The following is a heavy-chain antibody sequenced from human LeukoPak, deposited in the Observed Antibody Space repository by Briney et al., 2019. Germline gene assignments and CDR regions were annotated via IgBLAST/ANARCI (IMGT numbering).Heavy chain of an antibody. Sequence: SETLSLTCTVSGGSISSYYWSWIRQPAGKGLEWIGRIFTSGSTNYNPSLKNRVTMSVDTSKNQFSLKLSSVTAADTAVYYCARDRTLYYYGSGSYLYYYMDVWGKGTTVTIPS. CDR3: ARDRTLYYYGSGSYLYYYMDV. D-gene: IGHD3-10*01. CDR1: GGSISSYY. CDR2: IFTSGST. J-gene: IGHJ6*03. V-gene: IGHV4-4*07.